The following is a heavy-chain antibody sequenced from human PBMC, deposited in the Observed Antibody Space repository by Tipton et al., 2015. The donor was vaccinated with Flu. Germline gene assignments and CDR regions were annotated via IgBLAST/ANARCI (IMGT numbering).Heavy chain of an antibody. CDR1: GGSISSYY. Sequence: TLSLTCTVSGGSISSYYWSWIRQPAGKGLEWIGRIYTSGSTNYNPSLKSRIAMSVDTSKNQFSLNLKSVTAADTAVYYCARDLAVQNSGSYYDAFDIWGQGTMVTVSS. V-gene: IGHV4-4*07. D-gene: IGHD1-26*01. J-gene: IGHJ3*02. CDR2: IYTSGST. CDR3: ARDLAVQNSGSYYDAFDI.